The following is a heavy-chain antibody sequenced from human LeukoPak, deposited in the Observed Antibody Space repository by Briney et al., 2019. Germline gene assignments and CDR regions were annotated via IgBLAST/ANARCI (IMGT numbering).Heavy chain of an antibody. J-gene: IGHJ6*03. CDR3: ARRYYYYYYMDV. CDR2: MNPNRGKT. Sequence: ASVKVSCKASGYTFTSYDINWVRQATGQGLEWMGWMNPNRGKTRYAQKFQGRVTMTRNTSISTAYMELSSLRSEDTAVYYCARRYYYYYYMDVWGKGTTVTVSS. V-gene: IGHV1-8*01. CDR1: GYTFTSYD.